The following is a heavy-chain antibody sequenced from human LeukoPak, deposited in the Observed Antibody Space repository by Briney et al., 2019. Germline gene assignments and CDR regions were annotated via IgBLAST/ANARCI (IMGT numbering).Heavy chain of an antibody. J-gene: IGHJ4*02. CDR1: GFTFSSYA. V-gene: IGHV3-9*01. D-gene: IGHD3-3*01. CDR2: ISWNSGSI. Sequence: PGGSLRLSCAVSGFTFSSYAMHWVRQAPGKGLEWVSGISWNSGSIGYADSVKGRFTISRDNAKNSLYLQMNSLRAEDTALYYCAKDSSGYLQELDYWGQGTLVTVSS. CDR3: AKDSSGYLQELDY.